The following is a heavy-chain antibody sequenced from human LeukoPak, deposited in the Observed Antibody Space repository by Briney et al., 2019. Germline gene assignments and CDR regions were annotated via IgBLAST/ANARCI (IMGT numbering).Heavy chain of an antibody. CDR3: ARGSPEQGFDY. J-gene: IGHJ4*02. CDR2: IYYSGST. Sequence: PSETLSLTCTVSGGSISSNYWSWIRQPPGKGLEWIGYIYYSGSTNYNPSLKSRVTISVDTSKNQFSLKLSSVTAADTAVYYCARGSPEQGFDYWGQGTLVTVSS. D-gene: IGHD1/OR15-1a*01. V-gene: IGHV4-59*01. CDR1: GGSISSNY.